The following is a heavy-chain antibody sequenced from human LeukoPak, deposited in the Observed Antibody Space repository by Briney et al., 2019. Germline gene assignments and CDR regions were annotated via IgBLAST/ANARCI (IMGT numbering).Heavy chain of an antibody. CDR1: GGTFSSYA. D-gene: IGHD5-24*01. Sequence: GASVKVSCKASGGTFSSYAISWVRQAPGQGLEWMGRIIPILGIANYAQKFQGRVTITADKSTSTAYMELSSLRSEDTAVYYCASDGEMATIILDYWGQGTLVTVSS. V-gene: IGHV1-69*04. CDR3: ASDGEMATIILDY. CDR2: IIPILGIA. J-gene: IGHJ4*02.